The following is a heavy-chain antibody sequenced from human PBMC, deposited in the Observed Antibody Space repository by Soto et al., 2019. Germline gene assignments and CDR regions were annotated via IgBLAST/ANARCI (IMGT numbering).Heavy chain of an antibody. CDR3: AGSESPRLLLH. J-gene: IGHJ1*01. Sequence: QVQLVQSGAEVKKPGASVKVSCKAFGYTLTRYYMHWVRQAPGQGLEWMGLINPGSGSTTYAQKFQGRVTMPSDASTTTVYMELSSLTYEDTAVYFCAGSESPRLLLHWGQGSLVTVSS. CDR1: GYTLTRYY. CDR2: INPGSGST. D-gene: IGHD3-10*01. V-gene: IGHV1-46*03.